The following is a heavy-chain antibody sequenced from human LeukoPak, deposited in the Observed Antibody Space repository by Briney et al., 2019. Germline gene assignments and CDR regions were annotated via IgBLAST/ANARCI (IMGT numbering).Heavy chain of an antibody. Sequence: ASVKVSCKASGYTFTSCDINWVRQATGQGLEWMGWMNPNSGNTGYAQKFQGRVTMTRNTSISTAYMELSSLRSEDTAVYYCARGSSCRTSCYRDFDYWGQGTLVTVSS. D-gene: IGHD2-2*02. CDR2: MNPNSGNT. CDR1: GYTFTSCD. J-gene: IGHJ4*02. CDR3: ARGSSCRTSCYRDFDY. V-gene: IGHV1-8*01.